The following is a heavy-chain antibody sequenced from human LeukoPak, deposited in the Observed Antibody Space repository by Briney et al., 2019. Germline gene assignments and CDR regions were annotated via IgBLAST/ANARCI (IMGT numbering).Heavy chain of an antibody. J-gene: IGHJ4*02. Sequence: GGSLRLSCTASGLTFSDYGMHWVRQPPGKGLEWVAIIWYDDTNKNYADSVKGRFTISRDNSKNTLSLQMNSLRAEDTAVYYCARGVDYYENSGTIDYWGQGTLVTVSS. CDR2: IWYDDTNK. CDR3: ARGVDYYENSGTIDY. D-gene: IGHD3-22*01. V-gene: IGHV3-33*01. CDR1: GLTFSDYG.